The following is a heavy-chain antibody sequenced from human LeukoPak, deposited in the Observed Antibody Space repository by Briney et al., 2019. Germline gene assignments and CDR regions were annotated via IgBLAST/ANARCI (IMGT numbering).Heavy chain of an antibody. CDR2: ISWNSGDI. D-gene: IGHD3-16*01. CDR1: GFTSVDYA. V-gene: IGHV3-9*02. J-gene: IGHJ6*03. Sequence: GRSLRPSCAASGFTSVDYAMHWVRQAPGKGLEWVSGISWNSGDIDYADSVKGRFTLSRDNSKNTLYLQMNSLSAEDTAVYYCAKDRAPGNYDSTYMDVWGKGTTVTISS. CDR3: AKDRAPGNYDSTYMDV.